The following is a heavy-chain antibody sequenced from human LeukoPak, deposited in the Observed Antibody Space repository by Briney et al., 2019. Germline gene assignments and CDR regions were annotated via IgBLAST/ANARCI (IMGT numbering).Heavy chain of an antibody. J-gene: IGHJ3*02. CDR2: FDPEDGET. V-gene: IGHV1-24*01. D-gene: IGHD3-22*01. Sequence: ASVKVSCKVSGYTLTELSMHWVRQAPGKGLEWMGGFDPEDGETIYAQKFQGRVTMTEDTSTDTAYMELSSLRSEDTAVYYCATVTYRDYYDSSGPRPHAFDIWGQGTMVTVSS. CDR1: GYTLTELS. CDR3: ATVTYRDYYDSSGPRPHAFDI.